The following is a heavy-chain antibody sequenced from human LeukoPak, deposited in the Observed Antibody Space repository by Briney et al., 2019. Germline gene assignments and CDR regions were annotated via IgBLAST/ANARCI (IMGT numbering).Heavy chain of an antibody. CDR1: GGSISSTNYY. V-gene: IGHV4-31*03. J-gene: IGHJ4*02. Sequence: PSQTLSLTCTVSGGSISSTNYYWSWIRQHPGKGLEWIGYISYSGGTYYNPSLKSRVTISVDKSKSQFSLKLSSVTAADTAIYYCARDLVDSGGYYFDYWGQGTLVTVSS. D-gene: IGHD3-22*01. CDR2: ISYSGGT. CDR3: ARDLVDSGGYYFDY.